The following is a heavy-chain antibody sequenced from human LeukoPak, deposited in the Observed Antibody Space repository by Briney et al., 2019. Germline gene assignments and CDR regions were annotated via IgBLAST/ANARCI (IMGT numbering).Heavy chain of an antibody. CDR2: IIPIFGTA. J-gene: IGHJ6*02. CDR1: GYTFTSNY. CDR3: ARVDEVATIFSYYYGMDV. Sequence: SVKVSCKASGYTFTSNYIHWVRQAPGQGLEWMGGIIPIFGTANYAQKFQGRVTITADESTSTAYMELSSLRSEDTAVYYCARVDEVATIFSYYYGMDVWGQGTTVTVSS. V-gene: IGHV1-69*13. D-gene: IGHD5-12*01.